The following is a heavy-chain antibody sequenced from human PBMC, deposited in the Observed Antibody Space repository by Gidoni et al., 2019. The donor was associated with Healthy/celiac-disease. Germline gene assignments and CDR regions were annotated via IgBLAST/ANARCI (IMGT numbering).Heavy chain of an antibody. J-gene: IGHJ4*02. V-gene: IGHV3-11*06. Sequence: QVQLVESGGGLVKPGGSLRLSCAASGFTFSDYYMSWIRQAPGKGLEWVSYISSSSIYTNYADSVKGRFTITRDNAKNSLYLQMNSLRAEDTAVYYCARARHSITMIVVVTYFDYWGQGTLVTVSS. CDR2: ISSSSIYT. CDR3: ARARHSITMIVVVTYFDY. D-gene: IGHD3-22*01. CDR1: GFTFSDYY.